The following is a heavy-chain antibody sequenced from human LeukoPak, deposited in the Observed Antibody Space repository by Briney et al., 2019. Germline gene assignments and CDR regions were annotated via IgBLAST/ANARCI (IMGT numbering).Heavy chain of an antibody. CDR2: FDPEDGET. J-gene: IGHJ4*02. V-gene: IGHV1-24*01. Sequence: ASVKVSCTVSGHTLTELSMHWVRQAPGKGLEWMGGFDPEDGETIYAQKFQGRVTMTEDTSTDTAYMELSSLRSEDTAVYYCASDPGYSSLNWGQGTLVTVSS. CDR1: GHTLTELS. CDR3: ASDPGYSSLN. D-gene: IGHD6-19*01.